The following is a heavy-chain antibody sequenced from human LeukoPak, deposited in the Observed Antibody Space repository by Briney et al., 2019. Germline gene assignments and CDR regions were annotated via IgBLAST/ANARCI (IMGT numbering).Heavy chain of an antibody. Sequence: GGSLRLSCAASGFTFSSYAMHWVRQAPGKGLEYVSAISSNGGSTYYANSVKGRFTISGDNSKNTLYLQMGSLRAEDMAVYYCATSSCSGGSCYSHYWGQGTLVTVSS. V-gene: IGHV3-64*01. D-gene: IGHD2-15*01. CDR2: ISSNGGST. J-gene: IGHJ4*02. CDR3: ATSSCSGGSCYSHY. CDR1: GFTFSSYA.